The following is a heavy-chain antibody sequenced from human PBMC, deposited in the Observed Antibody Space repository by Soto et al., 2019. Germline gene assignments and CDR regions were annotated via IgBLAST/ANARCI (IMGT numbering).Heavy chain of an antibody. D-gene: IGHD6-19*01. CDR1: GGSISSGGYS. V-gene: IGHV4-30-2*01. CDR3: ARGDISGWYFDY. Sequence: SETLSLTCAVSGGSISSGGYSWSWIRQPPGKGLEWIGYMNHSGSTNYNPSLESRVTMSVDTSKDQFSLKLSSVTAADTAVYYCARGDISGWYFDYWGQGTPVTVSS. J-gene: IGHJ4*02. CDR2: MNHSGST.